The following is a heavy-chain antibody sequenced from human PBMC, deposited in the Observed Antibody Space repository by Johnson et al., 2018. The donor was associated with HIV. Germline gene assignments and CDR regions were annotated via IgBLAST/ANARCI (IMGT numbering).Heavy chain of an antibody. CDR1: GFTVSSNY. CDR2: IYSDGST. D-gene: IGHD3-22*01. CDR3: ARDAPNFFDSSGVRDDAFDI. Sequence: VRLVESGGGLIQPGGSLRLSCAASGFTVSSNYMSWVRQAPGKGLEWVSVIYSDGSTYYADSVQGRFTLSRDNSQNTLYLQMNSLRAEDTAVYFCARDAPNFFDSSGVRDDAFDIWGPGTMVTVSS. V-gene: IGHV3-53*01. J-gene: IGHJ3*02.